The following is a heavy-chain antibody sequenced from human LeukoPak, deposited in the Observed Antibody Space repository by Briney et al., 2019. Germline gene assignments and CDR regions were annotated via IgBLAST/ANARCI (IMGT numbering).Heavy chain of an antibody. CDR2: IYHSGST. J-gene: IGHJ5*02. V-gene: IGHV4-38-2*02. CDR3: ARGLTGTLFWFDP. D-gene: IGHD1-7*01. CDR1: GYSISSGYY. Sequence: SETLSLTCTVSGYSISSGYYWGWIRQPPGKGLEWIGSIYHSGSTYYNPSLKSRVTISVDTSKNQFSLKLSSVTAADTAVYYCARGLTGTLFWFDPWGQGTLVTVSS.